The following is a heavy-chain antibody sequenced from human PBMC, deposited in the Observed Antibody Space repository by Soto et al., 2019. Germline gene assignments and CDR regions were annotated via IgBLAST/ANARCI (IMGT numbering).Heavy chain of an antibody. Sequence: SVKVSCKASGGTFSSYAISWVRQAPGQGLEWMGGIIPIFGTANYAQKFQGRVTITADESTSTAYMELSSLRSEDTAVYYCARDLLVVPAAFSALDVWHRGTRVTVSS. J-gene: IGHJ6*02. CDR2: IIPIFGTA. CDR3: ARDLLVVPAAFSALDV. V-gene: IGHV1-69*13. CDR1: GGTFSSYA. D-gene: IGHD2-2*01.